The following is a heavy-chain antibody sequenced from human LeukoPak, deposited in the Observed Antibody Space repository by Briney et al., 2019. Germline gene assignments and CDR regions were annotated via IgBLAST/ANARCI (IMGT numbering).Heavy chain of an antibody. D-gene: IGHD1-1*01. V-gene: IGHV3-53*01. Sequence: GGSLRLSCAASGFTVSDHYMSWVRQAPGRGLEWVAVFANTGATYYADSVTGRFTISRDNSKNTLYLQINTLSAEDTAVYYCAKTGGTGTRLYYYYMDVWGKGTTVTVSS. CDR1: GFTVSDHY. CDR2: FANTGAT. J-gene: IGHJ6*03. CDR3: AKTGGTGTRLYYYYMDV.